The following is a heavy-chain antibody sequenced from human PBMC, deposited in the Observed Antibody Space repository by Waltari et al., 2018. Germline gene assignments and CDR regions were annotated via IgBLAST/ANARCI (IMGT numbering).Heavy chain of an antibody. D-gene: IGHD3-16*02. CDR2: IIGSGATP. Sequence: EVQLLESAGGLVQPGGALRLSCTACGFSFLVYAMSGVRQAPGEGLEWVASIIGSGATPFYADSVKGRFTIVRDNSKDTVYLQMNSLRVDDSAVYYCAKGSRGYTNYFFDYWGQGALVTVSS. CDR3: AKGSRGYTNYFFDY. J-gene: IGHJ4*02. V-gene: IGHV3-23*01. CDR1: GFSFLVYA.